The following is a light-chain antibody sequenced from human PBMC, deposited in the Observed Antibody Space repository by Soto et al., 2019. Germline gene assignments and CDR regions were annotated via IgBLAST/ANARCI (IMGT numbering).Light chain of an antibody. CDR3: QQYYSDWT. Sequence: IQMTRSPSSVSASVGDTVTITCRSRQAVSTWLAWYQQKPGTAPKLLIYEASNLESGVPSRFSGSGSGTEFTLTISSLQPDDFATYYCQQYYSDWTFGQGTKVDIK. J-gene: IGKJ1*01. CDR1: QAVSTW. CDR2: EAS. V-gene: IGKV1-5*01.